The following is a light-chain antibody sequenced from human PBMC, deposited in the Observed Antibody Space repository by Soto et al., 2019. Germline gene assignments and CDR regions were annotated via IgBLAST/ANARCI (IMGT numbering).Light chain of an antibody. Sequence: EIVMTQSPATLSVSPGETATLSCRASQSVSNNVAWYQQKPGQAPRLLILGASTRATGIPARFSGSGSGTDFTLTISSLEPEDFAVYYCQQRSNWPLTFGQGTRLEIK. J-gene: IGKJ5*01. CDR3: QQRSNWPLT. CDR1: QSVSNN. V-gene: IGKV3-15*01. CDR2: GAS.